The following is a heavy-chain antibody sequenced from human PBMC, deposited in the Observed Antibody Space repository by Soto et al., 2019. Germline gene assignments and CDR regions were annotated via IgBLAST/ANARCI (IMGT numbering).Heavy chain of an antibody. D-gene: IGHD6-19*01. CDR3: ERHADSKWLVSYSYSGLAV. Sequence: KGLEWMGIIDPGYSGTRYSPSFQGQVNISADKSISTAYLQWSSLKASDTAMYYCERHADSKWLVSYSYSGLAVWVQGTTVIVSS. V-gene: IGHV5-51*01. J-gene: IGHJ6*02. CDR2: IDPGYSGT.